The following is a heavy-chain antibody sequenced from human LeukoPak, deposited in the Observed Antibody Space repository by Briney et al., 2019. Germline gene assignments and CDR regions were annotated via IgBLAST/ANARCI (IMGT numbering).Heavy chain of an antibody. CDR1: GYTLTELS. V-gene: IGHV1-24*01. Sequence: RASVKVSCKVSGYTLTELSMHWVRQAPGKGLEWMGGFDPEDGETIYAQKFQGRVTMTEDTSTDTAYMELSSLRSEDTAVYYCATDLYPYYHDSSGYQGMDVWGQGTTVTVSS. D-gene: IGHD3-22*01. CDR3: ATDLYPYYHDSSGYQGMDV. CDR2: FDPEDGET. J-gene: IGHJ6*02.